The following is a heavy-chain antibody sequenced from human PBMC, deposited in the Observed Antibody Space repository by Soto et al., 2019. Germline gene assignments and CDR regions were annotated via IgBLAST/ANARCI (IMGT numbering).Heavy chain of an antibody. CDR2: IYYSGTS. Sequence: QLQLQESGPGLVKPSETLSLTCTVSGGSISDDTYYWGWIRQPPGKGLEWIGSIYYSGTSSYNPYRQRRVTMSVDTSKNQWSLRLSSVTAASTAVYYCARLHCGTPTCVPLDPRGQGTLVIVSS. CDR1: GGSISDDTYY. D-gene: IGHD2-21*01. CDR3: ARLHCGTPTCVPLDP. J-gene: IGHJ5*02. V-gene: IGHV4-39*01.